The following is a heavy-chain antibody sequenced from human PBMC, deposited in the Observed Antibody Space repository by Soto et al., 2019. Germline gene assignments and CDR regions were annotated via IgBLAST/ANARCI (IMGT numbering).Heavy chain of an antibody. J-gene: IGHJ4*02. CDR2: IKQDGTEK. Sequence: EVQLVESGGGLVQPGGSLRLSCAASGFTFSNYWMSWVRQAPGKALEWVANIKQDGTEKNYVDSVRGRFTISRDNAKNSLDLQMNSLTAEDTAVYYCASVAIWGQGTLVTVSS. CDR1: GFTFSNYW. CDR3: ASVAI. D-gene: IGHD5-12*01. V-gene: IGHV3-7*01.